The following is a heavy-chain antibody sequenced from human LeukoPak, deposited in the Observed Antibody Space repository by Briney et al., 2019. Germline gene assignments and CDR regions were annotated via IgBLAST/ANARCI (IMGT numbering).Heavy chain of an antibody. D-gene: IGHD4-17*01. V-gene: IGHV4-34*01. CDR2: INHSGST. J-gene: IGHJ4*02. CDR1: GGSFSGYY. Sequence: PSETLSLTCAVYGGSFSGYYWSWIRQPPGKGLEWIGEINHSGSTNYYPSLKSRVTISVDTSKNQFSLKLSSVTAADTAVYYCARGCYGDYVDFWGQGTLVTVSS. CDR3: ARGCYGDYVDF.